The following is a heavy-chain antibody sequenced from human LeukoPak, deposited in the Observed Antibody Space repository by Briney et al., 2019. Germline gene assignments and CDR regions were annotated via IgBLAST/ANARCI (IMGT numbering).Heavy chain of an antibody. V-gene: IGHV3-23*01. CDR3: AKDLLLVVGTFDY. Sequence: GGSLRLSCAASGFTFSSYAMSWVRQAPGKGLEWVSAISGSGGSTYYADSVKGRFTISRDNSKNTLYLQMNSLRAEDTAAYYCAKDLLLVVGTFDYWGQGTLVTVSS. D-gene: IGHD2-15*01. J-gene: IGHJ4*02. CDR2: ISGSGGST. CDR1: GFTFSSYA.